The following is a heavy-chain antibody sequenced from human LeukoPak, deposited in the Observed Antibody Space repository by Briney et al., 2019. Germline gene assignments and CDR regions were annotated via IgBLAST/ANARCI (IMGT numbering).Heavy chain of an antibody. J-gene: IGHJ3*02. Sequence: PGGSLRLSCAASGFTFGSYAMTWVRQAPGKGLEWVSAISGSGGSTYYADSVKGRFTISRDNSKNTLYLQMNSLRAEDTAVYYCAKDSYGYISGAFDIWGQGTMVTVSS. V-gene: IGHV3-23*01. CDR2: ISGSGGST. CDR3: AKDSYGYISGAFDI. CDR1: GFTFGSYA. D-gene: IGHD5-18*01.